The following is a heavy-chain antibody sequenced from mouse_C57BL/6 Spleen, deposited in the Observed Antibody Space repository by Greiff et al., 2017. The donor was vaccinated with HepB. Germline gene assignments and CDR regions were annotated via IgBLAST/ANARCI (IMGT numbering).Heavy chain of an antibody. D-gene: IGHD1-1*01. CDR1: GYAFSSSW. CDR2: IYPGDGDT. V-gene: IGHV1-82*01. Sequence: VQLQQSGPELVKPGASVKISCKASGYAFSSSWMNWVKQRPGKGLEWIGRIYPGDGDTNYNGKFKGKATLTADKSSSTAYMQLSSLTSEDSAVYFCARWITTVVAPYFDYWGQGTTLTVSS. CDR3: ARWITTVVAPYFDY. J-gene: IGHJ2*01.